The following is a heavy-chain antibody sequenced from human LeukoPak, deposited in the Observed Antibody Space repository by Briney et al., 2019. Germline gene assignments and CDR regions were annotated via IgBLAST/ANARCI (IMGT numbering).Heavy chain of an antibody. CDR2: IRSKANSYAT. D-gene: IGHD2-15*01. J-gene: IGHJ4*02. Sequence: GGSLRLSCVASGFTFSGSAMHWVRQASGKGLEWVGRIRSKANSYATAYAASVKGRFTISRDDSKNTAYLQMNSLKTEDTAVYYCTRHGPGRYCSGGSCYTANWGQGTLVTVSS. V-gene: IGHV3-73*01. CDR3: TRHGPGRYCSGGSCYTAN. CDR1: GFTFSGSA.